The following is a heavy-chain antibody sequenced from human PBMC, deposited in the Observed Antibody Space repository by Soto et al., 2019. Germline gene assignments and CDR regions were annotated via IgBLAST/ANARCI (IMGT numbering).Heavy chain of an antibody. D-gene: IGHD3-9*01. V-gene: IGHV1-8*01. CDR1: GYTFTSYD. CDR3: ARSLSAVLRYFDWLLWWFDH. J-gene: IGHJ5*02. Sequence: ASVKVSCKASGYTFTSYDINWVRQATGQGLEWMGWMNPNSGNTGYAQKFQGRVTMTRNTCIGTAYMELSSLRSEDTAVYYCARSLSAVLRYFDWLLWWFDHWGQGTLVTVSS. CDR2: MNPNSGNT.